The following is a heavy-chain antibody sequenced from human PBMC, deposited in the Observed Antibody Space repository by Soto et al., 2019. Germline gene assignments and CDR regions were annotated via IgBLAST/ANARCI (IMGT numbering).Heavy chain of an antibody. CDR1: GFTFSSYG. J-gene: IGHJ3*02. CDR3: AKIPYDYDSCGYGDAFDI. V-gene: IGHV3-30*18. Sequence: QVQLVESGGGVVQPGRSLRLSCAASGFTFSSYGMHWVRQAPGKGLEWVADISYDGSNKYYADSVKGRFTISRDNSQNTLYLQMNIFRSEDTAVYYCAKIPYDYDSCGYGDAFDIWGQGTMVTVSS. D-gene: IGHD3-22*01. CDR2: ISYDGSNK.